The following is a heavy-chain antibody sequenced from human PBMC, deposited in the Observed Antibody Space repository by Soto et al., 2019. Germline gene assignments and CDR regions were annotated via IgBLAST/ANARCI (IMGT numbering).Heavy chain of an antibody. V-gene: IGHV4-34*01. D-gene: IGHD5-18*01. Sequence: PSETLSLTCAVFGTSLGDHYWAWIRQSPDKGLEWIGEVHPSGSTDYNPSLKSRLTLSLDTSKNQFSLKLASVTAADAAVYFCARGNPSGYRFGPRTCFSYGLDVWGPGTTVTVSS. CDR3: ARGNPSGYRFGPRTCFSYGLDV. CDR2: VHPSGST. J-gene: IGHJ6*02. CDR1: GTSLGDHY.